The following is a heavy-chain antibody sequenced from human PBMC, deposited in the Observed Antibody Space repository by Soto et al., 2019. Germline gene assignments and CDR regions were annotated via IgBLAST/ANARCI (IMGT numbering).Heavy chain of an antibody. Sequence: QVQLVESGGGVVQPGRSLRLSCAASGFTFSTYARHWVRQAPGKGLEWVAIISDDGINKYYADSVRGRFTISRDNSKNTVYLQMNSLRAEDTAVYYCAKVRERQNDAFDIWGQGTMVTVSS. CDR3: AKVRERQNDAFDI. CDR2: ISDDGINK. V-gene: IGHV3-30-3*01. CDR1: GFTFSTYA. D-gene: IGHD1-26*01. J-gene: IGHJ3*02.